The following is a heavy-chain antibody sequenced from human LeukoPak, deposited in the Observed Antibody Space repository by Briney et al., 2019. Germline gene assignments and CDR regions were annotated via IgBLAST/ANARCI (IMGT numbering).Heavy chain of an antibody. Sequence: GGSLRLSCAASGFTFSNAWMSWVRQAPGKGLEWVGRIKSKTDGGTTDYAAPVKGRFTISRDDSKNTLYLQMNSLKTEDTAVYYCTTLYCSGGSRYSGSYYFDYWGQGTLVTVSS. CDR2: IKSKTDGGTT. D-gene: IGHD2-15*01. V-gene: IGHV3-15*01. J-gene: IGHJ4*02. CDR1: GFTFSNAW. CDR3: TTLYCSGGSRYSGSYYFDY.